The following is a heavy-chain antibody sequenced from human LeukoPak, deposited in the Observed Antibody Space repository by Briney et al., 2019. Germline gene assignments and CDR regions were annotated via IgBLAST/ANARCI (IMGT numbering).Heavy chain of an antibody. V-gene: IGHV1-69*13. J-gene: IGHJ3*02. CDR1: GGNFNNYA. CDR3: ARVIVVVPAVADAFDI. Sequence: ASVKVSCKAYGGNFNNYAISWVRQAPGQGLDWMGGIIPIFGTANYAQKFQGRVTITADESTSTAYMELSSLRSEDTAVYYCARVIVVVPAVADAFDIWGQGTMVTVSS. D-gene: IGHD2-2*01. CDR2: IIPIFGTA.